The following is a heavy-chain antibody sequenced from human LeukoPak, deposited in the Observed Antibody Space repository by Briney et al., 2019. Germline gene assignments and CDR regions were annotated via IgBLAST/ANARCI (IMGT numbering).Heavy chain of an antibody. J-gene: IGHJ6*03. CDR2: THYSGST. V-gene: IGHV4-39*02. D-gene: IGHD3-10*01. Sequence: KPSETLSLTCTVSGRSISSRSYYWAWIRQPPGKGLEWIGSTHYSGSTYYNPSLKSRVTISVDTSKNQFSLKLSSVTAADTAVYYCARDPYLVRGATYYYYYMDVWGKGTTVTVSS. CDR1: GRSISSRSYY. CDR3: ARDPYLVRGATYYYYYMDV.